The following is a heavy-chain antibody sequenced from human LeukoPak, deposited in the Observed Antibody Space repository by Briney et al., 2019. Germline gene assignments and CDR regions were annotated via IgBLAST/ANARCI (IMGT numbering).Heavy chain of an antibody. CDR2: ITGAGSI. CDR1: GFTFRSHS. CDR3: VRDVIHSYFDI. V-gene: IGHV3-21*01. D-gene: IGHD2/OR15-2a*01. J-gene: IGHJ4*02. Sequence: PGGSLRLSCAASGFTFRSHSLDWVRQAPGKGLEWGSSITGAGSIQYADSVQGRFTISRDNTQNSIFLQMNSLRAEDTAVYYCVRDVIHSYFDIWGQGILVTVSS.